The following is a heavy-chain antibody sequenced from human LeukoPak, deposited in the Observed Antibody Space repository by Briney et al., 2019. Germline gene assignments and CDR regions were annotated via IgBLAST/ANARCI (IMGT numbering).Heavy chain of an antibody. D-gene: IGHD6-6*01. Sequence: PSETLSLTCTVSGGSISSYYWSWIRQPPGKGLEWIGYIYYSGSTNYNPSLKSRVTISVDTSKSQFSLKLSSVTAADTAVYYCARAYSSSSGFASWGQGTLVTVSS. V-gene: IGHV4-59*01. CDR2: IYYSGST. CDR3: ARAYSSSSGFAS. J-gene: IGHJ4*02. CDR1: GGSISSYY.